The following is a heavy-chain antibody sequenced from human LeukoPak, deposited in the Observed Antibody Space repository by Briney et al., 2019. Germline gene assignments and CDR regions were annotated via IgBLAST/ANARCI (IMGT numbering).Heavy chain of an antibody. J-gene: IGHJ5*01. Sequence: GGSLRLSCAASGFIFDNFAIHRVRQAPGKGLEWVSIVSFDGTNNFYADSVKGRFIVSRDSSNNTVYLHMNSLRPDDTAVYFCARDRNVVGADFDSWGQGTLVTVSS. CDR3: ARDRNVVGADFDS. D-gene: IGHD2-15*01. CDR1: GFIFDNFA. CDR2: VSFDGTNN. V-gene: IGHV3-30*03.